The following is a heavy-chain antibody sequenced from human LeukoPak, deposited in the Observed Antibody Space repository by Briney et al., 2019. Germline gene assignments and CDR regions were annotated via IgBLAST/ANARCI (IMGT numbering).Heavy chain of an antibody. CDR2: INDSGST. Sequence: SETLSLTCAVYGESFSGYYWSWIRQPPGNRLEWIGEINDSGSTNYNPSLKSRVTISVDTSKSQFSLRLSSVTAADTAVYYCARVSHRASGYIKEIKLFDYWGQGTLVTVSS. V-gene: IGHV4-34*01. J-gene: IGHJ4*02. D-gene: IGHD3-22*01. CDR1: GESFSGYY. CDR3: ARVSHRASGYIKEIKLFDY.